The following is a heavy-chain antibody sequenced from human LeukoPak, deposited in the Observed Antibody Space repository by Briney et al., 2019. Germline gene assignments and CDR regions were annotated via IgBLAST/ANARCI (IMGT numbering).Heavy chain of an antibody. CDR3: ARNHGSGRGEWFDP. CDR1: GGSISSYY. D-gene: IGHD3-10*01. J-gene: IGHJ5*02. Sequence: SETLSLTCTVSGGSISSYYWSWIRQPPGKGLEWIWYIYYSGSTKYNPSLKSRVTISVDTSKNQFSLKMSSVTAADTAVYYCARNHGSGRGEWFDPWGQGTLVTVSS. V-gene: IGHV4-59*01. CDR2: IYYSGST.